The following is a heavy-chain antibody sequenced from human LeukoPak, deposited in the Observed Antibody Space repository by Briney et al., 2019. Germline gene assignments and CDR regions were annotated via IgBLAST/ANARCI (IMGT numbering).Heavy chain of an antibody. CDR2: ISYDGSNK. V-gene: IGHV3-30-3*01. J-gene: IGHJ4*02. CDR1: GFTFSSYA. Sequence: GGSLRLSCAASGFTFSSYAMHWVRQAPGKGLEWVAVISYDGSNKYYADSVKGRFTISRDNSKNTLYLQMNSLRAEDTAVYYCARDGRGFLEWLGSYYFDYWGQGTLVTVSS. CDR3: ARDGRGFLEWLGSYYFDY. D-gene: IGHD3-3*01.